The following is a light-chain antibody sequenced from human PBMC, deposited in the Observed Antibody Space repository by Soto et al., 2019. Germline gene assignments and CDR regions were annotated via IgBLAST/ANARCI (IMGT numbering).Light chain of an antibody. Sequence: DIQMTQSPSSLSASVGDRVTVSCRASQNIGTYLNWYQQKSGKAPEVLISDASNLQSGVPSRFSGSGSETEFTLTINSLQPDDSATYYCQQYTLFPWTFGQGTRVEI. V-gene: IGKV1-39*01. CDR2: DAS. J-gene: IGKJ1*01. CDR3: QQYTLFPWT. CDR1: QNIGTY.